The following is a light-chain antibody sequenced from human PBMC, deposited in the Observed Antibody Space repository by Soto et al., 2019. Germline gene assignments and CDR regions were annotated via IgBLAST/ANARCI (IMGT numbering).Light chain of an antibody. Sequence: EIVLTQSPATLSLSPGERATLSCRASQSVSSYLAWYQQKPGQAPRLLIYGASRRATGIPDRFSGSGSGTDFTLTISRLEPEDFAVYYCQQYGSLSWTFGQGTKVDIK. J-gene: IGKJ1*01. V-gene: IGKV3-20*01. CDR2: GAS. CDR1: QSVSSY. CDR3: QQYGSLSWT.